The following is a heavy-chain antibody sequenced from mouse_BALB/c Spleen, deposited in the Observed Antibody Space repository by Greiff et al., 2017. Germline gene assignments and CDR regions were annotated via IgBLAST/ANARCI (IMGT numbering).Heavy chain of an antibody. J-gene: IGHJ2*01. CDR3: ARQEGSSVDY. CDR1: GFAFSSYD. Sequence: EVQGVESGGGLVKPGGSLKLSCAASGFAFSSYDMSWVRQTPEKRLEWVAYISSGGGSTYYPDTVKGRFTISRDNAKNTLYLQMSSLKSEDTAMYYCARQEGSSVDYWGQGTTLTVSS. CDR2: ISSGGGST. D-gene: IGHD1-1*01. V-gene: IGHV5-12-1*01.